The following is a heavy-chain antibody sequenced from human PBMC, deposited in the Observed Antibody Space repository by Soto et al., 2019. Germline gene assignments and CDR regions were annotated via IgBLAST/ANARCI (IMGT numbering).Heavy chain of an antibody. CDR1: GFTFDNCG. CDR3: VQGRYPTLATPLDH. J-gene: IGHJ5*02. D-gene: IGHD1-1*01. V-gene: IGHV3-9*01. CDR2: ISWDSGTI. Sequence: SLSLSCASSGFTFDNCGMHWARQATGKGLEWVSGISWDSGTIGYADSVKGRFTISRDDAKNSLYLQMNSLRREDTALYYCVQGRYPTLATPLDHWGQGTLVTVSS.